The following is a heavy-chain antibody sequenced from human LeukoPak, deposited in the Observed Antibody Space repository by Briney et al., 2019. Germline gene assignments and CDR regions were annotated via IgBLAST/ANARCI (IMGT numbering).Heavy chain of an antibody. V-gene: IGHV3-74*01. J-gene: IGHJ4*02. CDR3: ARDIAVSGNYFDY. CDR2: INSDMSST. Sequence: GGSLRLSCAASGFTFGNHWMHWVRHAPGKGLVWVSRINSDMSSTNYADSVKGRFTISRDNAKNTLYLQMNSLRAEDTAVYYCARDIAVSGNYFDYWGQGTLVTVSS. CDR1: GFTFGNHW. D-gene: IGHD6-19*01.